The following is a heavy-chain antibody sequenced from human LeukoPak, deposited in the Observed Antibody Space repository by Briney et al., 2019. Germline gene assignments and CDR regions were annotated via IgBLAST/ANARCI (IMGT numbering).Heavy chain of an antibody. V-gene: IGHV1-18*01. CDR1: GYTSTNYG. J-gene: IGHJ4*02. D-gene: IGHD6-13*01. CDR3: ARDSDTRVIAAKFAY. CDR2: ISAHNGNT. Sequence: GASVKVSCKASGYTSTNYGMSWVRQAPGQGLEWMGWISAHNGNTNYAQKFQGRVTMTTDTSTNTAYMELRSLRSDDAAVYYCARDSDTRVIAAKFAYWGQGTLVTVSS.